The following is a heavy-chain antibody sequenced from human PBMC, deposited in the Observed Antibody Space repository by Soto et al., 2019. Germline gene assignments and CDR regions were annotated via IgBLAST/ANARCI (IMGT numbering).Heavy chain of an antibody. V-gene: IGHV4-34*01. J-gene: IGHJ5*02. D-gene: IGHD2-15*01. CDR3: ARGGYCSGGTCYWKGAWFDP. CDR1: GGSFSGYY. Sequence: PSETLSLTCAVYGGSFSGYYWTWIRQPPGKGLEWIGEINHIGNTNYNPSLKRRVTTSVDTSKNQFSLKLSSVTAADTAVYYCARGGYCSGGTCYWKGAWFDPWGQGTLVTVSS. CDR2: INHIGNT.